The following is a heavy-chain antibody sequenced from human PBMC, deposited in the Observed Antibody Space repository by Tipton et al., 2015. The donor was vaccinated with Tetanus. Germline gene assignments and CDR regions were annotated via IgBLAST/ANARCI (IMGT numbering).Heavy chain of an antibody. V-gene: IGHV3-74*01. D-gene: IGHD3-16*01. J-gene: IGHJ6*02. CDR1: GFTFSSDW. Sequence: SLRLSCAASGFTFSSDWMHWVRQVPGKGLVWVSRINNDGTSTNYADSVKGRFTISRDNAKNTLYLQMNSLRVEDTAVYYCARALSYYFGTDLWGQGTTVTVSS. CDR3: ARALSYYFGTDL. CDR2: INNDGTST.